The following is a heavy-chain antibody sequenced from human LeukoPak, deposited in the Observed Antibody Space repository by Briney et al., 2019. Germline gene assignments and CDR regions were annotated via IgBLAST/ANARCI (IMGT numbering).Heavy chain of an antibody. CDR1: GGSISGYY. V-gene: IGHV4-59*08. J-gene: IGHJ5*02. D-gene: IGHD1-7*01. CDR2: IHYTGST. Sequence: SETLSLTCTVSGGSISGYYWSWIRQPPGKGLEWIGYIHYTGSTNYNPSLKSRVTISVDTSKNHFSLKLNSVTAAATAVYYCARRANNWNSVEFDPWGQGTLVTVSS. CDR3: ARRANNWNSVEFDP.